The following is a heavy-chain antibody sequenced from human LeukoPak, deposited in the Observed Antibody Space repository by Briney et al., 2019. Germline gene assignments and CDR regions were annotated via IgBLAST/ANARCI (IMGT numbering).Heavy chain of an antibody. CDR1: GYKFSDYY. J-gene: IGHJ4*02. CDR3: AIHRVGTDFDY. Sequence: ASVKVSCKASGYKFSDYYLHWVRQAPGQGLEWMGWINPKSGGTKYAQKFQGRVTMTRDLSTSTVYMELSSLRSDDTAVYYCAIHRVGTDFDYWGQGTLVTVSS. D-gene: IGHD2-21*02. V-gene: IGHV1-2*02. CDR2: INPKSGGT.